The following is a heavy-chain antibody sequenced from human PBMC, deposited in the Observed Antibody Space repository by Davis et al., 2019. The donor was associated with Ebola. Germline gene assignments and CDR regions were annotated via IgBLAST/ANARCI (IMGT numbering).Heavy chain of an antibody. Sequence: SVKVSCKTSGDTFRSYTISWVRQAPGQGLEWIGKIIPMIDMTNYAQNSQGRVTITADKSTNTVYMELSSLRSEDTAVYYCARDLQTGTGWYSPCDYWGQGTLVTVSS. CDR2: IIPMIDMT. CDR3: ARDLQTGTGWYSPCDY. V-gene: IGHV1-69*04. J-gene: IGHJ4*02. CDR1: GDTFRSYT. D-gene: IGHD6-19*01.